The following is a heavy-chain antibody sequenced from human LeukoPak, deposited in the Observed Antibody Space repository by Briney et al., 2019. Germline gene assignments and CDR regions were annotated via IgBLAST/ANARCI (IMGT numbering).Heavy chain of an antibody. CDR1: GFTVSSNY. CDR2: ISSRSSTI. J-gene: IGHJ4*02. Sequence: GGSLRLSCAASGFTVSSNYMTWVRQAPGKGLEWVSYISSRSSTIYYTDSVKGRFTVSRDNAKNSLNLQMNSLRDEDTAVYYCARGEDYWGQGTLVTVSS. V-gene: IGHV3-48*02. CDR3: ARGEDY.